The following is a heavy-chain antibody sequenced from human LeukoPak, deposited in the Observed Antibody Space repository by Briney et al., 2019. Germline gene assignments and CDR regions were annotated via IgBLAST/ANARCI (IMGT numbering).Heavy chain of an antibody. CDR3: ARQCHSFSTYIYFYYYMDV. CDR1: GGSFSSSSYY. V-gene: IGHV4-39*01. CDR2: INYSGNT. Sequence: NPSETLSLTCTVSGGSFSSSSYYWAWIRQPPGKGLEWIERINYSGNTYYNPSLVRRVTMSVDTSKNQFSLRLSSVTAADTAVYYCARQCHSFSTYIYFYYYMDVWGKGTTVTVSS. J-gene: IGHJ6*03. D-gene: IGHD4-11*01.